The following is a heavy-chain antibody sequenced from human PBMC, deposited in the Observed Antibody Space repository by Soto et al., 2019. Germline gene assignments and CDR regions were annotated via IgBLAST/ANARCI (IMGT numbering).Heavy chain of an antibody. CDR2: IYSGGTT. J-gene: IGHJ4*02. D-gene: IGHD3-10*01. CDR3: AREIWD. CDR1: GFTISNNY. Sequence: EVQLVESGGGLVQPGGSLRLSCAASGFTISNNYMNWVRQAPGKGLEWVSVIYSGGTTFYADSVKGRYTISRDNSKNTLYLQMNSLRAEDTAVYYCAREIWDWGQGTLVTVSS. V-gene: IGHV3-66*01.